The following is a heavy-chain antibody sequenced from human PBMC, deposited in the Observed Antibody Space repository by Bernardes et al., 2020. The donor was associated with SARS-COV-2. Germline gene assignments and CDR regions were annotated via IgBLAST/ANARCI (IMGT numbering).Heavy chain of an antibody. CDR3: ARYISGDFHFDY. CDR2: IYYSGST. Sequence: SETLSLTCTVSGGSISSYYWSWIRQPPGKGLEWIGYIYYSGSTNYNPSLKSRVTISVDTSKNQFSLKLSSVTAADTAVYYCARYISGDFHFDYWGQGTLVTVSS. V-gene: IGHV4-59*01. J-gene: IGHJ4*02. D-gene: IGHD3-10*01. CDR1: GGSISSYY.